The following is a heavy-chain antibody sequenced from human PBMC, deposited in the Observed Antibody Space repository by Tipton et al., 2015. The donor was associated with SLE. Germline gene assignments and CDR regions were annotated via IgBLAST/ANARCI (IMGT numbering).Heavy chain of an antibody. CDR2: IIHSGVT. CDR1: GESFNGYF. D-gene: IGHD1-1*01. CDR3: ARVAPTEVVDY. J-gene: IGHJ4*02. V-gene: IGHV4-34*12. Sequence: GLVKPSETLALTCAVYGESFNGYFWTWIRQPPGKGLEWIAEIIHSGVTNYNPSLRSRVTISVDMSKNQVSLTLSSVTAADTAVYYCARVAPTEVVDYWGQGALVTVSS.